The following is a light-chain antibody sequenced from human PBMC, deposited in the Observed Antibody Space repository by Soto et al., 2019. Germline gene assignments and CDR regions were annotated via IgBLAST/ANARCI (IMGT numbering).Light chain of an antibody. J-gene: IGKJ1*01. CDR1: QSISRW. CDR2: DAS. CDR3: QQYDSYWT. Sequence: DIQMTQSPSTLSASVGDGVTITCRASQSISRWVAWYQQKPGKAPKLLIYDASNLESGVPARFSGSGSGTEFTLTLRSLQPDDFATYYCQQYDSYWTFGQGTKVDIK. V-gene: IGKV1-5*01.